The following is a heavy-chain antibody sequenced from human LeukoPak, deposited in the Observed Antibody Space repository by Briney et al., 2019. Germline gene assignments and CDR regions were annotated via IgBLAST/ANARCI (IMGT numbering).Heavy chain of an antibody. J-gene: IGHJ1*01. D-gene: IGHD2-15*01. CDR1: GGSISTYY. CDR2: IYYSGST. V-gene: IGHV4-59*01. Sequence: SETLSLTCTVSGGSISTYYWSWTRQPPGKGLEWIGYIYYSGSTSYNPSLKSRITISVDTFKNQFSLKLSSVTAADTAVYYCARDTGVVVGYFQHWGQGTLVTVSS. CDR3: ARDTGVVVGYFQH.